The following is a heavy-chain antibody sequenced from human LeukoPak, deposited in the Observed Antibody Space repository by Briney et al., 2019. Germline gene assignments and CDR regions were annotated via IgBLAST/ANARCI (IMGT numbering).Heavy chain of an antibody. CDR1: GGSISSYY. V-gene: IGHV4-59*12. Sequence: SETLSLTCTVSGGSISSYYWSWIRQPPGKALEWIGYIYYSGTTNYNPSLKSRVTMSVDTSKNQFSLKLSSVTAADTAVYYCARDRYYYDSSGINYFDYWGQGTLVTVSS. CDR2: IYYSGTT. CDR3: ARDRYYYDSSGINYFDY. D-gene: IGHD3-22*01. J-gene: IGHJ4*02.